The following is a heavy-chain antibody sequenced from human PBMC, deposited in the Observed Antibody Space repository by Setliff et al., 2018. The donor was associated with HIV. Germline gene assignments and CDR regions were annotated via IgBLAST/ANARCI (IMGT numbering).Heavy chain of an antibody. J-gene: IGHJ4*02. V-gene: IGHV4-31*03. Sequence: SETLSLTCTVSGGSISTGGYYWSWIRQHPGKGLEWIGYIYNSGGTYYNPSLKSRITMSIDTSKNQFSLKLNSVTAADTAAYFCARASRWGSIPFDYWGQGTLVTVS. CDR1: GGSISTGGYY. CDR3: ARASRWGSIPFDY. D-gene: IGHD2-21*01. CDR2: IYNSGGT.